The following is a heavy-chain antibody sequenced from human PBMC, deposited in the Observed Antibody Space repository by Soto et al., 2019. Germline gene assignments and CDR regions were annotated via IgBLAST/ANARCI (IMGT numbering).Heavy chain of an antibody. Sequence: PGESLKISFQGSGYSFGDYLIAWVRQMPVKGLEWMGIIYPGDSDTKYSPSFQGQVTISADKSISTAYLQWSSLKASDTAMYYCARRHSLYRGSLPSEYFDYWGQGTLVTV. CDR2: IYPGDSDT. CDR1: GYSFGDYL. D-gene: IGHD1-26*01. J-gene: IGHJ4*02. CDR3: ARRHSLYRGSLPSEYFDY. V-gene: IGHV5-51*01.